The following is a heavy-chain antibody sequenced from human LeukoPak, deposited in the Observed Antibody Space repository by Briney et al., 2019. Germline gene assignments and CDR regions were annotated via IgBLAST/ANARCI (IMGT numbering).Heavy chain of an antibody. V-gene: IGHV4-59*08. CDR2: IYYSGST. J-gene: IGHJ4*02. CDR3: AKLNNNALDN. Sequence: SETLSLTCTVSGGSISTYYWIWIRQAPGKGLEWIGYIYYSGSTNYNPSLKSRFTISVDTSKNQLSLKLSSVTAADTAVYYCAKLNNNALDNWGQGTLVTVSS. CDR1: GGSISTYY. D-gene: IGHD1/OR15-1a*01.